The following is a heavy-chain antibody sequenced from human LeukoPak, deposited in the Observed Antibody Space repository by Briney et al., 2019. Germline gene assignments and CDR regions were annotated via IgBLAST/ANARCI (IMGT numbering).Heavy chain of an antibody. V-gene: IGHV4-59*01. CDR3: ARDRHGSGSAHSFDP. CDR2: IYYSGST. J-gene: IGHJ5*02. Sequence: SETLSLTCSVSGGSINSYYWSWLRQPPGKGLEWIGYIYYSGSTNYNPSLKSRVTISVDTSKNQFSLKLSSVTAADTAVYYCARDRHGSGSAHSFDPWGQGILVTVSS. CDR1: GGSINSYY. D-gene: IGHD3-10*01.